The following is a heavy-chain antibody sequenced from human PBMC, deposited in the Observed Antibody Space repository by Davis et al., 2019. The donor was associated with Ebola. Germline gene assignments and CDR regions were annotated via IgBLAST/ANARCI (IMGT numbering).Heavy chain of an antibody. D-gene: IGHD5-18*01. Sequence: SETLSLTCAVYGGSFRGYYWSWIRQPPGKGLEWIGEINHSGSTNYNPSLKSRVTISVDTSKNQFSLKLSSVTAADTAVYYCARARRTAMVTLDYGMDVWGQGTTVTVSS. CDR2: INHSGST. CDR3: ARARRTAMVTLDYGMDV. J-gene: IGHJ6*02. V-gene: IGHV4-34*01. CDR1: GGSFRGYY.